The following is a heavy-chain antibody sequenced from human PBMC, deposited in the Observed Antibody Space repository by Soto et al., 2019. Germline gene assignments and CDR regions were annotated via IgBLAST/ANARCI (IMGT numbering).Heavy chain of an antibody. CDR3: AGGFCSTPNCPGRGFDY. CDR2: IYYSGRT. V-gene: IGHV4-31*03. D-gene: IGHD2-2*01. Sequence: QVQLQESGPGLVKPSQTLSLTCTVSGGSISSGGYYWSWIRQPPGQGLEWIGYIYYSGRTYYSPSLKSRVTILVDTSKNRLSLRLGSVTAADTAVYYCAGGFCSTPNCPGRGFDYWGQGTLVTVSS. CDR1: GGSISSGGYY. J-gene: IGHJ4*02.